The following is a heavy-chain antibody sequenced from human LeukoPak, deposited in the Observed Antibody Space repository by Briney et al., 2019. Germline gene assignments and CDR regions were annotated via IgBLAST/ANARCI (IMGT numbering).Heavy chain of an antibody. CDR1: GGSISSGGYY. Sequence: SQTLSLTCTVSGGSISSGGYYWSWIRQHPGKGLEWIEYIYYSGSTYYNPSLKSRVTISVDTSKNQFSLKLSSVTAADTAVYYCARATYHSSGYLDYWGQGTLVTVSS. V-gene: IGHV4-31*03. CDR2: IYYSGST. CDR3: ARATYHSSGYLDY. D-gene: IGHD3-22*01. J-gene: IGHJ4*02.